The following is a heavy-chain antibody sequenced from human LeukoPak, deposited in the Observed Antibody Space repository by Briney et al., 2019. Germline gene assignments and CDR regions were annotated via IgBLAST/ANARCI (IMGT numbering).Heavy chain of an antibody. CDR1: GGSISSYY. CDR2: IYYSGST. CDR3: ARARYVNSFYAFDI. D-gene: IGHD3-9*01. J-gene: IGHJ3*02. V-gene: IGHV4-59*06. Sequence: SETLSLTCTVSGGSISSYYWSWIRQHPGKGLEWIGYIYYSGSTYYNSSLKSRVTISVDTSKNQFSLKLSSVTAADTAVYYCARARYVNSFYAFDIWGQGTLVTVSS.